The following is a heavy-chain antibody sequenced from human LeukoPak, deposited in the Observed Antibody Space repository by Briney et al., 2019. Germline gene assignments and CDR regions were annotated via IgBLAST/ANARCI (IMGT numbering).Heavy chain of an antibody. J-gene: IGHJ3*02. V-gene: IGHV1-18*03. D-gene: IGHD3-22*01. Sequence: GASVKVSCKASGYTFTSHGISWVCQAPVHGLVWMGWISAYHGNTKYAQKLQGRVTMTTDTSTSTAYMELRSMRSDDMAVYYCARDRDDSSGYYYLDAFDIWGQGTMVTVSS. CDR3: ARDRDDSSGYYYLDAFDI. CDR2: ISAYHGNT. CDR1: GYTFTSHG.